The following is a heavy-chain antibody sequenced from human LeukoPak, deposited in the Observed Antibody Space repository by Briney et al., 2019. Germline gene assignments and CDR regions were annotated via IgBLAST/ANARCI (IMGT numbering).Heavy chain of an antibody. J-gene: IGHJ5*02. Sequence: PGGSLRLSCAASGFTFSSYWMHRVRQAPGEGLVWVSRINSDGSSTSYADSVKGRFTISRDNAKNTLYLQMNSLRAEDTAVYYCARTPVAAYRFDPWGQGTLVTVSS. CDR1: GFTFSSYW. CDR3: ARTPVAAYRFDP. D-gene: IGHD2-15*01. V-gene: IGHV3-74*01. CDR2: INSDGSST.